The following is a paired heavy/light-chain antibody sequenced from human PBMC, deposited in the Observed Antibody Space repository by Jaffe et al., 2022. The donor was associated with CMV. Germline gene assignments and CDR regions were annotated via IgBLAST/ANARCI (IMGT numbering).Light chain of an antibody. Sequence: SYELTQPPSVSVSPGQTASITCSGDKLGDKYACWYQQKPGQSPVLVIYQDSKRPSGIPERFSGSNSGNTATLTISGTQAMDEADYYCQAWDSSTVAFGGGTKLTVL. CDR3: QAWDSSTVA. V-gene: IGLV3-1*01. J-gene: IGLJ2*01. CDR1: KLGDKY. CDR2: QDS.
Heavy chain of an antibody. CDR1: GFTFSSYG. CDR2: ISYDGSNK. D-gene: IGHD2-15*01. V-gene: IGHV3-30*18. CDR3: AKDRVRSCSGGSCYLQYYYYYGMDV. Sequence: QVQLVESGGGVVQPGRSLRLSCAASGFTFSSYGMHWVRQAPGKGLEWVAVISYDGSNKYYADSVKGRFTISRDNSKNTLYLQMNSLRAEDTAVYYCAKDRVRSCSGGSCYLQYYYYYGMDVWGQGTTVTVSS. J-gene: IGHJ6*02.